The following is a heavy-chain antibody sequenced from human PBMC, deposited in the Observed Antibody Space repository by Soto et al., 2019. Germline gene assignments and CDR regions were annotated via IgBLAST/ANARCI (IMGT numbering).Heavy chain of an antibody. V-gene: IGHV4-59*01. Sequence: SETLSLTCTVSGGSISSYYWSWIRQPPGKGLEWIGYIYYSGSTNYNPSLKSRVTISVDTSKNQFSLKLSSVTAADTAVYYCAKVPPPTVIYFDYWGQGTLVTVPQ. CDR2: IYYSGST. J-gene: IGHJ4*02. D-gene: IGHD4-17*01. CDR3: AKVPPPTVIYFDY. CDR1: GGSISSYY.